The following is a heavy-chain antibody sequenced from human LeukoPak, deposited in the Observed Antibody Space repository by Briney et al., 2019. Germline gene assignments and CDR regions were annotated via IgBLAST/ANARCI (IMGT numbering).Heavy chain of an antibody. CDR3: AKVSESNYDILTGYYTPYYFDY. J-gene: IGHJ4*02. CDR1: GLTVSISS. CDR2: ISYSGDSK. V-gene: IGHV3-23*01. Sequence: GGSLRLSCAASGLTVSISSMSWVRHAAGKGLGWGSGISYSGDSKFSEAYVKGPFTISRDNYKNLLYLKMTSLRAEDTAVYYCAKVSESNYDILTGYYTPYYFDYWGQGTLVTVSS. D-gene: IGHD3-9*01.